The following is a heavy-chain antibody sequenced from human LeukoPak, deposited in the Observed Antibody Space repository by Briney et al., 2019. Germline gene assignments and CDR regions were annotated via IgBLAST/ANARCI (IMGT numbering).Heavy chain of an antibody. V-gene: IGHV1-69*13. Sequence: SVKVSCKASGGTFSSYAISWVRQAPGQGLEWMGGINPIFGTANYAQKFQGRVTITADESTSTAYMELSSLRSEDTAVYYCARSGNRIAAAGTDYFDYWGQGTLVTVSS. J-gene: IGHJ4*02. CDR1: GGTFSSYA. CDR2: INPIFGTA. CDR3: ARSGNRIAAAGTDYFDY. D-gene: IGHD6-13*01.